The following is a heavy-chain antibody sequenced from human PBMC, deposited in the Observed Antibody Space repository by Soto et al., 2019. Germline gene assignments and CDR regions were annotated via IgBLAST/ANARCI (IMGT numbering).Heavy chain of an antibody. J-gene: IGHJ4*02. CDR1: GLTVATNS. CDR3: ATSLSPVAGRPLHN. D-gene: IGHD6-19*01. CDR2: IYSGGNS. Sequence: PGGSLRLSCEASGLTVATNSFIWVRQAPGKGPEWVSVIYSGGNSYYADSARGRFSVSRDSSKNTLYLQISSLRAGDTAMYYCATSLSPVAGRPLHNWGQGTLVTVSS. V-gene: IGHV3-53*01.